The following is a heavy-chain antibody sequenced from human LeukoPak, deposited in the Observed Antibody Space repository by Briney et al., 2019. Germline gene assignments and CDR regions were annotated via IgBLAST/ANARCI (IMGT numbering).Heavy chain of an antibody. CDR1: GFTFSHTW. J-gene: IGHJ4*02. CDR2: VKSKNDGGST. Sequence: GSLRLSCAASGFTFSHTWISWVRQAPGQGLEWVGRVKSKNDGGSTDYAAPVKGRFFISRDDSRGTLSLEMNSLKIEDTAVYFGVGRPWNFDYWGQGTLVTVSS. V-gene: IGHV3-15*01. D-gene: IGHD1-1*01. CDR3: VGRPWNFDY.